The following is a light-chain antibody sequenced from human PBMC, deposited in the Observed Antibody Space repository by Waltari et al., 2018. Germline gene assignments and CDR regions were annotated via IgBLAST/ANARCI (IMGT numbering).Light chain of an antibody. CDR2: GTS. J-gene: IGKJ1*01. CDR1: QSIGSY. V-gene: IGKV3-20*01. CDR3: QQYASTPPT. Sequence: EVVLTQSPGTLSLSPGEGATLSCRASQSIGSYLGWYQQKPGQAPRHLISGTSSRATGSPDRFIGSGSGTDFTLTISSLEPEDFAVYYCQQYASTPPTFGQGTKLE.